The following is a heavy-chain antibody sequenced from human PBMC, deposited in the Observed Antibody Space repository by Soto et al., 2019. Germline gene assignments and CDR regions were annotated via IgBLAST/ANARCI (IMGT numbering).Heavy chain of an antibody. CDR1: GYTFTSYY. V-gene: IGHV1-46*01. CDR3: ARGTTYYYDSSGYYAFDY. CDR2: INPSGGST. J-gene: IGHJ4*02. D-gene: IGHD3-22*01. Sequence: SVNVSCKAPGYTFTSYYMHWVRQAPGQGLEWMGIINPSGGSTSYAQKFQGRVTMTRDTSASTVYMELSSLRSEDTAVYYCARGTTYYYDSSGYYAFDYWGQGTLVTVSS.